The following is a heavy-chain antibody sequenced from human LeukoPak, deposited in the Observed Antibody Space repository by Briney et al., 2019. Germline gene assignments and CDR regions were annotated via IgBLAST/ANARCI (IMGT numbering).Heavy chain of an antibody. CDR3: ASHLWFEKYFDY. Sequence: SETLSLTCTVSGGSISSGGYYWSWIRQHPGKGLEWIGYIYYSGSTYYNPSLKSRVTISVDTSKNQFSLKLSSVTAADAAVYYCASHLWFEKYFDYWGQGTLVTVSS. CDR2: IYYSGST. D-gene: IGHD3-10*01. CDR1: GGSISSGGYY. V-gene: IGHV4-31*03. J-gene: IGHJ4*02.